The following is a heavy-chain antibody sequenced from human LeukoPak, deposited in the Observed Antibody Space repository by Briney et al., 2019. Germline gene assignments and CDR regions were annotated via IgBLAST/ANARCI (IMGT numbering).Heavy chain of an antibody. CDR2: IYYSGST. D-gene: IGHD4-17*01. J-gene: IGHJ5*02. CDR3: ARGYGDYRGFDP. CDR1: GGSISSYY. V-gene: IGHV4-59*01. Sequence: PSETLSLTCTVSGGSISSYYWSWIRQPPGKGLERIGYIYYSGSTNYNPSLKSRVTISVDTSKNQFSLKLSSVTAADTAVYYCARGYGDYRGFDPWGQGTLVTVSS.